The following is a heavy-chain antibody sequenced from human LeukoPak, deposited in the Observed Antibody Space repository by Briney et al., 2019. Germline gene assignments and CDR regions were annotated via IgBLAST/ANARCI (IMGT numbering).Heavy chain of an antibody. Sequence: PGGSLRLSCAASGFTFSSYGMHWVRQAPGKGLEWVAVISYDGSNKYYADSVKGRFTIPRDNSKNTLDLQMNSLRGEDTAVYYCAKENFYRVVMANYGMDVWGQGTTVTVSS. CDR2: ISYDGSNK. V-gene: IGHV3-30*18. CDR3: AKENFYRVVMANYGMDV. D-gene: IGHD3-22*01. CDR1: GFTFSSYG. J-gene: IGHJ6*02.